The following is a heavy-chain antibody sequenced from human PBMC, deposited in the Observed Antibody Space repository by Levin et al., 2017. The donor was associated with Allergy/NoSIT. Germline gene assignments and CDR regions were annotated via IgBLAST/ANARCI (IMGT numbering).Heavy chain of an antibody. J-gene: IGHJ4*02. D-gene: IGHD3-10*01. CDR1: GYTFGSYG. CDR2: ISVYNGNT. V-gene: IGHV1-18*01. Sequence: VASVKVSCKASGYTFGSYGISWVRQAPGQGLEWMGWISVYNGNTDYAQKFQGRVIMTTDTSTTTAYLELRSLRSDDTAVYYCARDTPFYYGSGSYFGEYWGQGTLVTVSS. CDR3: ARDTPFYYGSGSYFGEY.